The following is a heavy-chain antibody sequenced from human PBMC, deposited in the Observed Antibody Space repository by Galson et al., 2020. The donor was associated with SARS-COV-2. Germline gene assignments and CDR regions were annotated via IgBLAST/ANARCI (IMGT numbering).Heavy chain of an antibody. CDR1: GGSTSSYY. CDR2: IYTSGST. CDR3: ARLAVGHCSSTSCFTAFDI. V-gene: IGHV4-4*07. D-gene: IGHD2-2*01. Sequence: SETLSLTCTVSGGSTSSYYWSWIRQPAGKGLEWIGRIYTSGSTNYNPSLKSRVTMSVDTSKNQFSLKLSSVTAADTAVYYCARLAVGHCSSTSCFTAFDIWGQGTMVTVSS. J-gene: IGHJ3*02.